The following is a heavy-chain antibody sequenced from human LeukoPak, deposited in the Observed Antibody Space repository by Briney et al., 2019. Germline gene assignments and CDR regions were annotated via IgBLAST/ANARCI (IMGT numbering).Heavy chain of an antibody. D-gene: IGHD5-24*01. Sequence: SETLSLTCTVPGGSISSYYWTWIRQPPGKGLEWIGYIYYSGSTNYNPSLKSRVTISVDTSKNQFSLKLSSVTAADTAVYYCAREGRDGYKIDYWGQGTLVTVSS. CDR2: IYYSGST. CDR3: AREGRDGYKIDY. CDR1: GGSISSYY. J-gene: IGHJ4*02. V-gene: IGHV4-59*01.